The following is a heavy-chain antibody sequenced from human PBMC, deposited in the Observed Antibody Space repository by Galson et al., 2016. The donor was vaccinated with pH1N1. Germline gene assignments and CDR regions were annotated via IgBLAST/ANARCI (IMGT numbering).Heavy chain of an antibody. CDR2: IYTSGST. Sequence: TLSLTCTVSGGSISSGSYYWSWIRQPAGKGLEWIGYIYTSGSTNYNPSHKSRVTISVDTSKNQFSPNLSSVTAADTAVYYCAKAPYGDYRKWFDPWGQGTLVTVSS. V-gene: IGHV4-61*09. CDR1: GGSISSGSYY. D-gene: IGHD4-17*01. J-gene: IGHJ5*02. CDR3: AKAPYGDYRKWFDP.